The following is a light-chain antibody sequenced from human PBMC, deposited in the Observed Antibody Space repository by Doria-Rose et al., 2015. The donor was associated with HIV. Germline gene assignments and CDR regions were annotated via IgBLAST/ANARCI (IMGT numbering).Light chain of an antibody. J-gene: IGKJ1*01. CDR1: QSFSSTY. Sequence: EIVLTQSPGTLSLSPGERATLSCRASQSFSSTYLAWYQQKPGQAPSLLIYDGSTRATGIPDRFSASGSVTDFTLTINRLEPEDFALYYCHQYGTPWTFGQGTKVEI. V-gene: IGKV3-20*01. CDR3: HQYGTPWT. CDR2: DGS.